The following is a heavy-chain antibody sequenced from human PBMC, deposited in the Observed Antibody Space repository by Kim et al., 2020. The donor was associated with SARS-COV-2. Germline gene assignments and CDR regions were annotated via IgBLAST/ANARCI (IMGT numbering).Heavy chain of an antibody. CDR3: ARDNSRDGYKDDY. CDR1: GGTFSSYA. J-gene: IGHJ4*02. D-gene: IGHD5-12*01. Sequence: SVKVSCKASGGTFSSYAISWVRQAPGQGLEWMGRIIPILGIANYAQKFQGRVTITADKSTSTAYMELSSLRSEDTAVYYCARDNSRDGYKDDYWGQGTLVTVSS. V-gene: IGHV1-69*04. CDR2: IIPILGIA.